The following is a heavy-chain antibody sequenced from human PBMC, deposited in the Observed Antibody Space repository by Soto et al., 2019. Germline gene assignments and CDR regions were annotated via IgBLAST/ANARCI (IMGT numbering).Heavy chain of an antibody. V-gene: IGHV3-30*03. D-gene: IGHD3-10*01. J-gene: IGHJ1*01. CDR3: ARDYGALPADRFQY. CDR1: GFNLDSYA. CDR2: ISYDGKNI. Sequence: VESGGGVVQPGRSLRLSCAASGFNLDSYAMNWVRQAPGKGHEWVATISYDGKNIYYADFVRGRFTISKDNSNNTLYLGLGRLIPEDTAIYYCARDYGALPADRFQYWGQGTLVTVSS.